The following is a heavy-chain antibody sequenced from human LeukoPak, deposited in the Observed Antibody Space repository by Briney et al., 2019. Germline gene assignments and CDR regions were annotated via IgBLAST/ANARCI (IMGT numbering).Heavy chain of an antibody. D-gene: IGHD3-10*01. CDR1: GFTFSSYA. Sequence: GGSLRLSCAASGFTFSSYALSWVRRAPGKGLEWVSAISGSGDSTYYADSVKGRFTISRDNSKNTLYLQMNSLRAEDTAVYYRTRDQGWYYGSGSYCAYWGQGTLVTVSS. J-gene: IGHJ4*02. CDR2: ISGSGDST. CDR3: TRDQGWYYGSGSYCAY. V-gene: IGHV3-23*01.